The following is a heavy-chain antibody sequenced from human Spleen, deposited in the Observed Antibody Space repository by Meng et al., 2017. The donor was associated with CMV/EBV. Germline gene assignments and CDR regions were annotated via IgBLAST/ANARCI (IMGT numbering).Heavy chain of an antibody. CDR1: GDFVTSDNYH. D-gene: IGHD3-10*01. V-gene: IGHV4-61*03. CDR2: AVYGRNT. Sequence: SETLSLTCTVSGDFVTSDNYHWNWIRQPPGKGLEWIGQAVYGRNTNYNPSLKSRLSISFDTSNNHFSLTLTSVTAADTAVYYCARDWFMVRGLWGQGTLVTVSS. CDR3: ARDWFMVRGL. J-gene: IGHJ4*02.